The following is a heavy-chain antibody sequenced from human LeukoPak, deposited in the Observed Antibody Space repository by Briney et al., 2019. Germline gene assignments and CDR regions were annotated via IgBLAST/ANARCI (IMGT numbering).Heavy chain of an antibody. D-gene: IGHD3-3*01. CDR1: SGSISSSSYY. CDR3: ARKGLRPLEWLSEYFFDY. V-gene: IGHV4-39*01. J-gene: IGHJ4*02. Sequence: SETLSLTCTVSSGSISSSSYYWGWIRQPPGKGLEWIGSIYYSGSTYYNPSLKSRVTMSVDTSKNQFSLKLSSVTAADTGVYFCARKGLRPLEWLSEYFFDYWGQGTLVSVAS. CDR2: IYYSGST.